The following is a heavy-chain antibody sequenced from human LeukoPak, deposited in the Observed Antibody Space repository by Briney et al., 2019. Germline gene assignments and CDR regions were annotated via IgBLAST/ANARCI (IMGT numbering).Heavy chain of an antibody. J-gene: IGHJ4*02. D-gene: IGHD4-17*01. CDR1: GYTFTSYG. Sequence: ASVTVSCKASGYTFTSYGISWVRQAPGQGLEWMGWISAYNGNTNYAQKLQGRVTMTTDTSTSTAYMELRSLRSDDTAVYYCARALNDYGDYVLVYWGQGTLVTVSS. CDR3: ARALNDYGDYVLVY. V-gene: IGHV1-18*01. CDR2: ISAYNGNT.